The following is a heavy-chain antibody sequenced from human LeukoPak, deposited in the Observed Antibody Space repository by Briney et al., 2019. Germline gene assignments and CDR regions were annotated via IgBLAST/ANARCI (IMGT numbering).Heavy chain of an antibody. CDR2: IDPSDSYN. J-gene: IGHJ4*02. Sequence: GESLKISCKGSGYNFTNYWISWVRRMPAKGLEWMGTIDPSDSYNNYSPSFQGHVTISADKSISTAYLQWSSLKASDTAMYYCARAYSRSRFDYWGQGTLATVSS. CDR1: GYNFTNYW. CDR3: ARAYSRSRFDY. D-gene: IGHD6-6*01. V-gene: IGHV5-10-1*01.